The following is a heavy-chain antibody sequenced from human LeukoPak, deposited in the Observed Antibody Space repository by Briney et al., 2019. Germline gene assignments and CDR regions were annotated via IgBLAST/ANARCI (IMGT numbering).Heavy chain of an antibody. J-gene: IGHJ4*02. CDR3: AREFGMVDY. D-gene: IGHD1-14*01. CDR1: GGTFTSYT. CDR2: IIPILGIA. Sequence: GASVKVSCKASGGTFTSYTISWVGQAPGQGLEWMGRIIPILGIANYAQKFQGRVTITADKSTSTAYMELSSLRSEDTAVYYCAREFGMVDYWGQGTLVTVSS. V-gene: IGHV1-69*04.